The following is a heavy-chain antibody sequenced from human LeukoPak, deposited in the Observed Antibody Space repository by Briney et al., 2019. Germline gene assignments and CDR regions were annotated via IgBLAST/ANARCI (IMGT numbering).Heavy chain of an antibody. CDR3: ARFPMIVARNWFDP. Sequence: SETLSLTCAVYGGSFSGYYWSWIRQPPGKGLEWIGEINHSGSTNYNPSLKSRVTISVDTSKNQFSLKLSSVTAADTAVYYCARFPMIVARNWFDPWGQGTLVTVSS. J-gene: IGHJ5*02. V-gene: IGHV4-34*01. D-gene: IGHD3-22*01. CDR2: INHSGST. CDR1: GGSFSGYY.